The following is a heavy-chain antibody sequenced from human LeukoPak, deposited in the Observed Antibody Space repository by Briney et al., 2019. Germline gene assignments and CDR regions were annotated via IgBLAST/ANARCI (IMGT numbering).Heavy chain of an antibody. CDR1: GFTFSSYW. V-gene: IGHV3-7*01. D-gene: IGHD6-19*01. Sequence: PGGSLRLSCAASGFTFSSYWMSWVRQAPGKGLEWVANIKQDGSEKYYVDSVKGRFTISRDNAKNSLYLQMNSLRAEDTAVYYCAREPIAVAGPFDPWGQGTLVTVSS. CDR3: AREPIAVAGPFDP. CDR2: IKQDGSEK. J-gene: IGHJ5*02.